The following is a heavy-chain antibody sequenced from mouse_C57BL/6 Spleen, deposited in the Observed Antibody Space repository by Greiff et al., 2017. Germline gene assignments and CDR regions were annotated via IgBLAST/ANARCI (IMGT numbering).Heavy chain of an antibody. CDR2: IHPNSGST. J-gene: IGHJ4*01. Sequence: QVQLQQSGAELVKPGASVKLSCKASGYTFTSYWMHWVKQRPGQGLEWIGMIHPNSGSTNYNEKFKSKATLTVDKSSSTAYMQLSSLTSEGSAVYYCASSELTGPRDYWGQGTSVTVSA. D-gene: IGHD1-1*01. V-gene: IGHV1-64*01. CDR1: GYTFTSYW. CDR3: ASSELTGPRDY.